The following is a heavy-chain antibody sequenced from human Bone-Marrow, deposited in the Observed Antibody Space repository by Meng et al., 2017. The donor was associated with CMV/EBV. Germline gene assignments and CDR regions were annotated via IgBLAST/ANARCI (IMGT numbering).Heavy chain of an antibody. CDR2: ITGGGSTI. CDR3: ARGKYSTSSETDFYYGLDV. Sequence: GESLKISCVASGFTFSDYYMNWIRQAPGKGLEWLSYITGGGSTISYADSVKGRFTISRDNAQNSLYLQMDNLRAEDTAVYYCARGKYSTSSETDFYYGLDVWGQGTTVTVSS. CDR1: GFTFSDYY. D-gene: IGHD2/OR15-2a*01. V-gene: IGHV3-11*01. J-gene: IGHJ6*02.